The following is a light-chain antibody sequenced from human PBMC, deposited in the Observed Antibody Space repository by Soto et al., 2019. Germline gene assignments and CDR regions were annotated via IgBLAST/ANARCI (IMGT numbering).Light chain of an antibody. V-gene: IGLV2-14*01. J-gene: IGLJ1*01. CDR2: DVS. CDR3: SSYTRSSTLYV. CDR1: SSDVGGYNY. Sequence: QSALTQPASVSGSPGQSITISCTGNSSDVGGYNYVSWYQQHPGKAPKVMIYDVSNRPSGVSNRFSGTKSGNTASLTISGLQAEDEADYYCSSYTRSSTLYVFGTGTKLTVL.